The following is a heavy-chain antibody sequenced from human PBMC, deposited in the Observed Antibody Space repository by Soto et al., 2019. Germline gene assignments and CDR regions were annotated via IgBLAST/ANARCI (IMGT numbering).Heavy chain of an antibody. Sequence: EEQLVESGGGLVQPGGSLRLSCAASGFTFRTNDMHWVRQAPGKGLEWVAGIGTAADTYYPDSVKGRFTISRDNAKSSFYLQMKSLRAGDTAVYYWARGWLRRGYLEYWGQGTLVTVS. CDR2: IGTAADT. CDR1: GFTFRTND. D-gene: IGHD5-12*01. J-gene: IGHJ4*02. V-gene: IGHV3-13*04. CDR3: ARGWLRRGYLEY.